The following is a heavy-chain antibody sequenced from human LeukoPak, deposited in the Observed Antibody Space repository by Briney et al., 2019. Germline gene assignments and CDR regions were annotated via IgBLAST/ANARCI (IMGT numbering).Heavy chain of an antibody. Sequence: PSETLSLTCAVYGGSFSSYYWGWIRQPPGKGLEWIGSIYYSGSTYYDPSLKSRVTISVDTSKNQFSLKLSSVTAADTAVYYCARDQVAVAGKLIAGYYYMDVWGKGTTVTVSS. CDR1: GGSFSSYY. D-gene: IGHD6-19*01. V-gene: IGHV4-39*07. CDR3: ARDQVAVAGKLIAGYYYMDV. J-gene: IGHJ6*03. CDR2: IYYSGST.